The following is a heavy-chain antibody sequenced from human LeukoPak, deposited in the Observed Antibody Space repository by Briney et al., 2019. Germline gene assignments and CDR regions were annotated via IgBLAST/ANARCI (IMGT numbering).Heavy chain of an antibody. Sequence: TGGSLRLSCAASGFTFTSYGMTWVRQAPGKGLEWVSAISDSDRTYYADSVAGRFTISRDKSKNTLLLQMNSLRAEDTAVYYCAKMLSGNYIHDYWGQGTLVTVSS. CDR1: GFTFTSYG. J-gene: IGHJ4*02. CDR3: AKMLSGNYIHDY. D-gene: IGHD3-9*01. CDR2: ISDSDRT. V-gene: IGHV3-23*01.